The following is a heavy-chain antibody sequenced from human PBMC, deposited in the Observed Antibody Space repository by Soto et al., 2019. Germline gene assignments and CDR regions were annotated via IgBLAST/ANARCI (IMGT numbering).Heavy chain of an antibody. CDR1: GGAISSYY. CDR3: ARSWYYDILTGYYREEYYFDY. CDR2: IYYSGST. J-gene: IGHJ4*01. V-gene: IGHV4-59*01. D-gene: IGHD3-9*01. Sequence: QVQLQESGPGLVKPSATLSLTCTVSGGAISSYYWSWIRQPPGKGLEWIGYIYYSGSTNYNPSLKSRVTISIDTSKNQFSLKLISVTAADTAVYYCARSWYYDILTGYYREEYYFDYWGQGTLVTVSS.